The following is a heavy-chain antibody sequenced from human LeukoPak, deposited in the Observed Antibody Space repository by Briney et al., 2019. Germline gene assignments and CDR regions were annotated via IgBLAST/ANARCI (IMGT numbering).Heavy chain of an antibody. D-gene: IGHD3-3*01. V-gene: IGHV4-34*01. CDR1: GGSFSGYY. CDR2: INHSGST. Sequence: TTSETLSLTCAVYGGSFSGYYWSWIRQPPGKGLEWIGEINHSGSTNYYPSLKSRVTISVDTSKNQFSLKLSSVTAADTAVYYCARLPRITIFGVVMINPSGYWGQGTLVTVSS. J-gene: IGHJ4*02. CDR3: ARLPRITIFGVVMINPSGY.